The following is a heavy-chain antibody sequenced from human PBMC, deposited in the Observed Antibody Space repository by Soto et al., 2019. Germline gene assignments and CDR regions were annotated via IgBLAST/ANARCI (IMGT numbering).Heavy chain of an antibody. CDR1: GYTFTSYA. CDR3: ARNPRHYSDSSGYSWFDP. D-gene: IGHD3-22*01. V-gene: IGHV1-3*01. Sequence: ASVKVSCKASGYTFTSYAMHWVRQAPGQRLEWMGWINAGNGNTKYSQKFQGRVTITRDTSASTAYMELSSLRSEDTAVYYCARNPRHYSDSSGYSWFDPWGQGTLVTVSS. CDR2: INAGNGNT. J-gene: IGHJ5*02.